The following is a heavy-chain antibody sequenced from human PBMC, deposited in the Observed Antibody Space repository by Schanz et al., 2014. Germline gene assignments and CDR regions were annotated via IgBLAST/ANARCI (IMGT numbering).Heavy chain of an antibody. V-gene: IGHV3-23*01. D-gene: IGHD2-15*01. CDR3: AKESEIVVVVGTSMSGDFHH. CDR1: GFSFSSYT. CDR2: LSGDGGTT. Sequence: EVQLLESGGGLVQPGESLRLSCAASGFSFSSYTMSWVRQAPGKGLQWVSSLSGDGGTTHYADSVKGRFTIARDNSKNTLFLQRDSLRVEDTAVYFCAKESEIVVVVGTSMSGDFHHWGQGTLVTVSS. J-gene: IGHJ1*01.